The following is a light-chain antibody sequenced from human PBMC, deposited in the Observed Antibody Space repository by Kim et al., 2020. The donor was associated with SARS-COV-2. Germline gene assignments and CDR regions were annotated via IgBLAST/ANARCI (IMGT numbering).Light chain of an antibody. CDR2: RAS. Sequence: DIQMTQSPSTLSASIGDRVTITCRASQSINNWLAWYQQKPGKGPKLLIYRASTLESGVPSRFSGSRSGTEFTLTISSLQPDDFATFYCQHFDTSSPYTFGQGTKLDI. CDR1: QSINNW. CDR3: QHFDTSSPYT. J-gene: IGKJ2*01. V-gene: IGKV1-5*03.